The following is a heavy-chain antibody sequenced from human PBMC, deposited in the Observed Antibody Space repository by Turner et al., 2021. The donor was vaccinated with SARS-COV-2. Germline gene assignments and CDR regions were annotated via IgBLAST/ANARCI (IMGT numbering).Heavy chain of an antibody. CDR1: GFPFSSYW. Sequence: EEYLVQSGGGLVQPGGSMRLSCAASGFPFSSYWRHWVRQVPGKGLVWVSHLDSDGTNAAYADSVKGRFTISRDNTKNTLYLQMNSLRAEDTAVYFCAALAAPRDYWGQGTQVTVSS. CDR2: LDSDGTNA. CDR3: AALAAPRDY. J-gene: IGHJ4*02. V-gene: IGHV3-74*01. D-gene: IGHD2-15*01.